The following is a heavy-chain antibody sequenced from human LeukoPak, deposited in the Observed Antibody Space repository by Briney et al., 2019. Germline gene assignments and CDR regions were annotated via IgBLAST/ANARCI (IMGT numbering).Heavy chain of an antibody. D-gene: IGHD3-3*01. CDR3: TRDNDFWSGYYQVWSGYYYYMDV. V-gene: IGHV3-49*04. Sequence: GGSLRLSCAASGFTFSSYSMNWVRQAPGKGLEWVGFIRSKAYGGTTEYAASVKGRFTISRDDSKSIAYLQMNSLKTEDTAVYYCTRDNDFWSGYYQVWSGYYYYMDVWGKGTTVTVSS. CDR2: IRSKAYGGTT. J-gene: IGHJ6*03. CDR1: GFTFSSYS.